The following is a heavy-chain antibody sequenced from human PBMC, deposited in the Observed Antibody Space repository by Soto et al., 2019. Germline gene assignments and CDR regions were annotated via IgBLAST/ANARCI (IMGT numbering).Heavy chain of an antibody. D-gene: IGHD2-2*01. CDR2: INPNSGGT. V-gene: IGHV1-2*02. Sequence: GASVKVSCNASGYTFTGYYMHWVRQAPGQGLEWMGWINPNSGGTNYAQKFQGRVTMTRDTSICTAYMELSRLRSDDTAVYYCATLEYLPYYGMDVWGQGTTVTVSS. CDR1: GYTFTGYY. CDR3: ATLEYLPYYGMDV. J-gene: IGHJ6*02.